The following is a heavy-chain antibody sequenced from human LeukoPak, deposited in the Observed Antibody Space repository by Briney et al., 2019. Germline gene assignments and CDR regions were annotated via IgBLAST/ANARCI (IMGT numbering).Heavy chain of an antibody. CDR2: ISGSGGST. J-gene: IGHJ4*02. V-gene: IGHV3-23*01. CDR3: AKGNYYDSSGTIDY. Sequence: PGGSLRLSCAASGFTFSSYAKSWVRQAPGKGLEWVSAISGSGGSTYYADSVKGRFTISRDNSKNTLYLQMNSLRAEDTAVYYCAKGNYYDSSGTIDYWGQGTLVTVSS. CDR1: GFTFSSYA. D-gene: IGHD3-22*01.